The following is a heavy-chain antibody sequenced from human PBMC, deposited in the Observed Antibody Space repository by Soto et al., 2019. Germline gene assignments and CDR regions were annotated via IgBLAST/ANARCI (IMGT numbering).Heavy chain of an antibody. V-gene: IGHV4-38-2*01. D-gene: IGHD5-12*01. Sequence: SETLSLTCAVSGYSISSGYHWGCIRQPPGKGLEWIGIINHSENTYYNPSLKSRVTMSVDTSKDQFSLNLSSVTAADTAIYYCAGRYSTTHRSFDYWGQGALVTVSS. CDR1: GYSISSGYH. J-gene: IGHJ4*02. CDR3: AGRYSTTHRSFDY. CDR2: INHSENT.